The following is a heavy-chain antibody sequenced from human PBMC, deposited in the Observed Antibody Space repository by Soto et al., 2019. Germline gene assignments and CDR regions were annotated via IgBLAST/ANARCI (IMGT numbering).Heavy chain of an antibody. CDR2: IYYSGST. D-gene: IGHD7-27*01. J-gene: IGHJ4*02. Sequence: SETLSLTCTVSGGSISSYYWSWIRQPPGKGLEWIGYIYYSGSTNYNPSLKSRVTISVDTSKNQFSLKLSSVTAADTAVYYCARDLLTGVIGYWGQGTLVTVSS. V-gene: IGHV4-59*12. CDR3: ARDLLTGVIGY. CDR1: GGSISSYY.